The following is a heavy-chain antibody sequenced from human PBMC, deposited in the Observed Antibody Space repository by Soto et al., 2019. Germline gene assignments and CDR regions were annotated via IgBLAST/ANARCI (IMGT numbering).Heavy chain of an antibody. Sequence: VPLLESGGDLVQPGRSLRLSCAASGFTFSGYAMSWVRQAPGKGLEWVSVIHGGGNSAYYADSVKGRFTISRDNSKNTLYLQMSSLRGEDTAVYYCAKNRGRVTTSGHFDYWGQGTLVTVSS. D-gene: IGHD4-17*01. CDR3: AKNRGRVTTSGHFDY. CDR2: IHGGGNSA. J-gene: IGHJ4*02. V-gene: IGHV3-23*01. CDR1: GFTFSGYA.